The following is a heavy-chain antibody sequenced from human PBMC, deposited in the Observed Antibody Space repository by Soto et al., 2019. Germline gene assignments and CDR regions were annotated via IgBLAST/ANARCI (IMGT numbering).Heavy chain of an antibody. J-gene: IGHJ4*02. CDR2: INPSGGST. CDR3: ARTLRFTAPSPGYYFDY. D-gene: IGHD3-3*01. Sequence: ASVKVSCKASGYTFTSYYMHWVRQAPGQGLEWMGIINPSGGSTSYAQKFQGRVTMTRDTSTSTVYMELSSLRSEDTAVYYCARTLRFTAPSPGYYFDYWGQGTLVTVSS. CDR1: GYTFTSYY. V-gene: IGHV1-46*03.